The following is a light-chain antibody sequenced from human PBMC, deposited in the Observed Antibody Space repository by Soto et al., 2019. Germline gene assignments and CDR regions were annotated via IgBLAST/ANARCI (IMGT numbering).Light chain of an antibody. Sequence: QSALTQPASVSGSPGQSFTISCTGSSSDVGSYNLVSWYQLHPGKAPKLMIYEGSKRPSGVSNRFSGSKSGNTASLTISGLQAEDEADYYCCSYAGSSTLLFGGGTKVTVL. V-gene: IGLV2-23*01. CDR3: CSYAGSSTLL. J-gene: IGLJ2*01. CDR2: EGS. CDR1: SSDVGSYNL.